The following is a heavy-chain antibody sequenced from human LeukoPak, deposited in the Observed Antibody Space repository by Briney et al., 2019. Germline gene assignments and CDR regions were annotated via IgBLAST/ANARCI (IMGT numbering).Heavy chain of an antibody. CDR3: AKEDLSDGMDV. Sequence: GGSLRLSCAASGFSFSGYAMSWVRQAPGKGLEWVSAISDTGGETFYTDSVKGRFTISRDNSKNTLFLQINSLRAEDSAIYYCAKEDLSDGMDVWGQGTTVTVS. J-gene: IGHJ6*02. CDR1: GFSFSGYA. CDR2: ISDTGGET. V-gene: IGHV3-23*01.